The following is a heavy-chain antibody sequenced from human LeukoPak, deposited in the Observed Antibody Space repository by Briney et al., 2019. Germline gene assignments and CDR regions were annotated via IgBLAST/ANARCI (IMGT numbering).Heavy chain of an antibody. Sequence: ASVKVSCKASGYTFTSYYMHWVRQAPGQGLEWMGIINPSGGSTSYAQRFQGRVTMTTDTSTSTAYMELRSLRSDDTAVYYCARGTRFPSPWGQGTLVTVSS. CDR1: GYTFTSYY. D-gene: IGHD3-10*01. J-gene: IGHJ5*02. CDR2: INPSGGST. V-gene: IGHV1-46*01. CDR3: ARGTRFPSP.